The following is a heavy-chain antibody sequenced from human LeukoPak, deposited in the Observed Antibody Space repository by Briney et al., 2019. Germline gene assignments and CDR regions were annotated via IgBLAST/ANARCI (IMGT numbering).Heavy chain of an antibody. CDR3: ASEGYCSSTSCYGY. Sequence: PGGSLRLSCAASGFTFSSYWMHWVRQAPGKGLVWVSRINSDGSSTSYADSVKGRFTISRDNAKNTLYLQMNSLRAEDTAVYYCASEGYCSSTSCYGYWGQGTLVTVSS. CDR1: GFTFSSYW. D-gene: IGHD2-2*01. J-gene: IGHJ4*02. V-gene: IGHV3-74*01. CDR2: INSDGSST.